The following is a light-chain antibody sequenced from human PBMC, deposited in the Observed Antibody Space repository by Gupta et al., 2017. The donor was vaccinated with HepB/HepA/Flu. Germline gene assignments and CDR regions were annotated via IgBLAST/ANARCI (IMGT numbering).Light chain of an antibody. Sequence: QSVLTQPPSASGTPGPRVTIPCSGSSSNIGSNTVNWYQQLPGTAPKLLIYSNNQRPSGVPDRFSGSKSGTSASLAISGLQSEDEADYYCAAWDDSLNGHVFGTGTKVTVL. V-gene: IGLV1-44*01. CDR3: AAWDDSLNGHV. CDR2: SNN. CDR1: SSNIGSNT. J-gene: IGLJ1*01.